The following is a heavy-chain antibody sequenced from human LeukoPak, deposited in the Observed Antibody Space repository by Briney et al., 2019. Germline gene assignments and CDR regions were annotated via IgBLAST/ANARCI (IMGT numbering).Heavy chain of an antibody. CDR3: AKAGIAVPATPEY. V-gene: IGHV3-23*01. Sequence: GGSLRLSCAASGFTSSSYAMNWVRQAPGKGLEWVSVISSSGGTTYYSDSMKGRFIISRDNSKNTLYLQMNSLRAEDTAVYYCAKAGIAVPATPEYCGQGTQVTVSS. D-gene: IGHD6-19*01. J-gene: IGHJ4*02. CDR1: GFTSSSYA. CDR2: ISSSGGTT.